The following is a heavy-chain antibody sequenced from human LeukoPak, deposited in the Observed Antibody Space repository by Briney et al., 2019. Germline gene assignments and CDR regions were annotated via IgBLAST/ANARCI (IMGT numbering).Heavy chain of an antibody. CDR1: GFTFSDYY. V-gene: IGHV3-11*01. CDR2: ISSSGSTI. CDR3: AREGDTVTNWYDP. Sequence: GGSLRLSCAASGFTFSDYYMSWIRQAPGKGLEWVSYISSSGSTIYYADSVKGRFTISRDNAKNSLYLQMNSLRGEDTAVYHCAREGDTVTNWYDPWGQGTLVIVSS. D-gene: IGHD4-17*01. J-gene: IGHJ5*02.